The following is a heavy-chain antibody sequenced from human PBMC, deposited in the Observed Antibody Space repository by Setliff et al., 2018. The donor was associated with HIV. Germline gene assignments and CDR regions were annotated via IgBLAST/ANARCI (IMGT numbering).Heavy chain of an antibody. V-gene: IGHV4-39*07. J-gene: IGHJ4*02. Sequence: PSETLSLTCTVSGGSISSSSYYWGWIRQPPGKGLEWIGTIYYSGSTYYNPSLKSRVTISVDTSKNQFSLKLSSVTAADTAVYYCARGPYCSGGSCYSSLDYWGQGTLVTVSS. D-gene: IGHD2-15*01. CDR3: ARGPYCSGGSCYSSLDY. CDR1: GGSISSSSYY. CDR2: IYYSGST.